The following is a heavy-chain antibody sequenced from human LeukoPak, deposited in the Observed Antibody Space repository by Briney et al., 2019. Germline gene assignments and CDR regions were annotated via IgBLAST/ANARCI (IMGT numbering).Heavy chain of an antibody. CDR1: GGSISSYY. D-gene: IGHD1-1*01. J-gene: IGHJ3*02. Sequence: SETLSLTCTVSGGSISSYYWSWIRQPPGKGLEWIGYIYYSGSTNYNPSLKGRVTISVDTSKNQFSLKLSSVTAADTAVYYCARDSVTTDAFDIWGQGTMVTVSS. CDR3: ARDSVTTDAFDI. CDR2: IYYSGST. V-gene: IGHV4-59*01.